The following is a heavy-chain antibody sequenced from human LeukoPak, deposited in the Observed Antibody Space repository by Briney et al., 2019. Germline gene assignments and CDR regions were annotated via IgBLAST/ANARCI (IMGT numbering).Heavy chain of an antibody. CDR2: INHSGST. Sequence: TSETLSLTCAVYGGPFSGYYWSWIRQPPGKGLEWIGEINHSGSTNYNPSLKSRVTISVDTSKNQFSLKLSSVTAADTAVYYCARHIPSKNYFDYWGQGTLVTVSS. V-gene: IGHV4-34*01. CDR1: GGPFSGYY. D-gene: IGHD2-2*01. CDR3: ARHIPSKNYFDY. J-gene: IGHJ4*02.